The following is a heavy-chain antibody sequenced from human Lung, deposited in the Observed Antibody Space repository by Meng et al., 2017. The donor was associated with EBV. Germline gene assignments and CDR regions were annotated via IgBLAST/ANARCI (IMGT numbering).Heavy chain of an antibody. CDR2: ISPNSGDT. J-gene: IGHJ5*01. CDR3: ARSRETSNTSWGWFDS. D-gene: IGHD2-2*01. CDR1: GNTFTTHG. V-gene: IGHV1-2*02. Sequence: QLGESGAEVKKPGALVRVSCKASGNTFTTHGISWIRQAPGQGLEWMGWISPNSGDTNYAQNFQGRVTMTRDTSISTAYMELNRLGSDDTAIYYCARSRETSNTSWGWFDSWGQGTLVTVSS.